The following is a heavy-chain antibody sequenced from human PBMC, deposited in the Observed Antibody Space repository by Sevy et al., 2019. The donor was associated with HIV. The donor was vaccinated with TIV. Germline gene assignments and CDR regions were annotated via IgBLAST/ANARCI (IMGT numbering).Heavy chain of an antibody. Sequence: SETLSLTCTVSVGSISHYYWSWIRQPPGKGLEWIGFVYYTGNTNYNPSFKGRVPVALDTSKNQFSLKLNSVTAADTAVYYCVRQGGLVDYGMDVWGPGTTVTVSS. D-gene: IGHD1-26*01. CDR2: VYYTGNT. CDR3: VRQGGLVDYGMDV. V-gene: IGHV4-59*01. J-gene: IGHJ6*02. CDR1: VGSISHYY.